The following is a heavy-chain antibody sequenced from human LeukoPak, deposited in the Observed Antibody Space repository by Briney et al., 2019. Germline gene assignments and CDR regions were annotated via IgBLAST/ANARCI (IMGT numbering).Heavy chain of an antibody. V-gene: IGHV4-59*01. Sequence: PSETLSLTCSVSDDSITMYYWTWIRQPPGKGLEWIGYVDHTGSTNFNPSLDGRVSISRDTTKNLFSLRLRSGTAADTAVYFRARGRVSSSTWYSTYYYYFYMDVWGKGTTVTVSS. CDR3: ARGRVSSSTWYSTYYYYFYMDV. CDR1: DDSITMYY. D-gene: IGHD1-1*01. J-gene: IGHJ6*03. CDR2: VDHTGST.